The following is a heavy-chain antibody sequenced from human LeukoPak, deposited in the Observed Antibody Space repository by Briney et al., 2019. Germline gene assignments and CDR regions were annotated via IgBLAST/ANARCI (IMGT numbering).Heavy chain of an antibody. CDR2: IWYDGSNK. CDR1: GFTLSSYW. D-gene: IGHD2-15*01. V-gene: IGHV3-33*08. J-gene: IGHJ6*02. Sequence: PGGSLRLSCAASGFTLSSYWMSWVRQAPGKGLEWVAVIWYDGSNKYYADSVKGRFTISRDNSKNTLYLQMNSLRAEDTAVYYCARDDYCSGGSCYFGYYYYYGMDVWGQGTTVTVSS. CDR3: ARDDYCSGGSCYFGYYYYYGMDV.